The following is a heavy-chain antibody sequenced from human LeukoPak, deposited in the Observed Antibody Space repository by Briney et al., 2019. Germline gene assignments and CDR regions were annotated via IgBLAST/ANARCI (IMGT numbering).Heavy chain of an antibody. CDR2: IIPIFGTA. Sequence: GASVKVSCKASGGTFSSYAISWVRQAPGQGLEWMGGIIPIFGTANYAQKFQGRVTMTEDTSTDTAYMELSSLRSEDTAVYYCATNGGYSYGLTFDYWGQGTLVTVSS. CDR3: ATNGGYSYGLTFDY. CDR1: GGTFSSYA. J-gene: IGHJ4*02. V-gene: IGHV1-69*06. D-gene: IGHD5-18*01.